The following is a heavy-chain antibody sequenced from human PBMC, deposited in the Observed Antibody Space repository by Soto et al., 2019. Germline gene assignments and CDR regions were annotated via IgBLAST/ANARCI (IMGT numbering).Heavy chain of an antibody. CDR3: ARGDVFDL. J-gene: IGHJ3*01. V-gene: IGHV4-4*07. CDR1: GDSISGFY. Sequence: QVQLQESGPGLVKSSETVSLICTVSGDSISGFYWTWIRQPAGKGLEWIGRIYSSGNANYNPSLKSRVTMSVDLSRNQFSLKVASVTAADTAVYYCARGDVFDLCGQGTKVTVSS. CDR2: IYSSGNA.